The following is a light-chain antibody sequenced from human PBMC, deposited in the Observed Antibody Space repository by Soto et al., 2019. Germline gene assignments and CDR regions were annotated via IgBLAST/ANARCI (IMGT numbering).Light chain of an antibody. CDR2: GGT. CDR1: SSDVGSYNL. V-gene: IGLV2-23*01. CDR3: CSYAGITTYYV. Sequence: QSVLTQPASESRSPGQSITISCTGTSSDVGSYNLVSWYQQHPGEAPKLMIYGGTKRPSGVSNRFSGSKSGNTASLTISGLQPEDEADYYCCSYAGITTYYVFGTGTKLTVL. J-gene: IGLJ1*01.